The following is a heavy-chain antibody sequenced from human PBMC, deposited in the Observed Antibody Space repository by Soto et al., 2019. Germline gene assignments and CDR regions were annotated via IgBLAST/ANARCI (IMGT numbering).Heavy chain of an antibody. V-gene: IGHV3-74*01. D-gene: IGHD2-15*01. CDR2: INSDGSST. J-gene: IGHJ4*02. Sequence: EVQLVESGGGLVQPGGSLRLSCAASGLTFSSYWMHWVRQSPGKGLVWVSRINSDGSSTSYADSVKGRFTISRDNAKKTLYLQMNSLRAEDTAVYYCVRTSLVVAAATREDYWGQGTLVTVSS. CDR1: GLTFSSYW. CDR3: VRTSLVVAAATREDY.